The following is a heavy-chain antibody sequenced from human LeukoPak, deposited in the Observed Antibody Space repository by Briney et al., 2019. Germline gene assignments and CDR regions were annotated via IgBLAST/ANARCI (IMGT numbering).Heavy chain of an antibody. Sequence: SETLSLTCTVSGGSISSYYWSWIRQPPGKGLEWIGYTYYSGSTNYNPSLKSRVTISVDTSKNQFSLKLSSVTAADTAVYYCARYPRGGDYYFDYWGQGTPVTVSS. J-gene: IGHJ4*02. CDR3: ARYPRGGDYYFDY. V-gene: IGHV4-59*01. CDR1: GGSISSYY. D-gene: IGHD4-17*01. CDR2: TYYSGST.